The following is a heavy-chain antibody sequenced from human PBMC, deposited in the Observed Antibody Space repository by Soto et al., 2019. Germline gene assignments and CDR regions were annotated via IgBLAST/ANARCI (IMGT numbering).Heavy chain of an antibody. CDR1: GGSISSSNW. CDR3: ARGSSIAAAAYWFDP. V-gene: IGHV4-4*02. Sequence: SETLSLTCAVSGGSISSSNWWSWVRQPPGKGLEWIGEIYHSGSTNYNPSLKSRVTISVDKSKNQFSLKLSSVTAADTAVYYCARGSSIAAAAYWFDPWGQGTLVTVSS. J-gene: IGHJ5*02. CDR2: IYHSGST. D-gene: IGHD6-13*01.